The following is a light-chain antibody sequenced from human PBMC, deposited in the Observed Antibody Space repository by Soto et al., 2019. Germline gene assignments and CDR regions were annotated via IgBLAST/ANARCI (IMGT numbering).Light chain of an antibody. Sequence: QSALTQPPSASGSPGQSVAISCTGISSDVGGYNYVSWYQQHPGKAPKLMIYEVNKRPSGVPDRFSGSKSGNTADLTVYALKGEEEDDYYGGTYEGSSNDFGTGAKVT. CDR3: GTYEGSSND. CDR2: EVN. V-gene: IGLV2-8*01. CDR1: SSDVGGYNY. J-gene: IGLJ1*01.